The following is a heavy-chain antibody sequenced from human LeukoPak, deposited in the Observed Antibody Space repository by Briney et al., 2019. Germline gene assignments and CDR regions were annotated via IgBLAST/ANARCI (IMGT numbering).Heavy chain of an antibody. D-gene: IGHD4/OR15-4a*01. V-gene: IGHV3-53*01. CDR1: GLTVTENY. CDR3: ARTNTGYGDFDY. CDR2: IFPDGRT. J-gene: IGHJ4*02. Sequence: GGSLRLPCAASGLTVTENYFSWVRQAPGKGLEWVSVIFPDGRTYHADSVKGRFTISRDRPKNTLLLQMNSLRADDTALYHCARTNTGYGDFDYLGQGILVTVSS.